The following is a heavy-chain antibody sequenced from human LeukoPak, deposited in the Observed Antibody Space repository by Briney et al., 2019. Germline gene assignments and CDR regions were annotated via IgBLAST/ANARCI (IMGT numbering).Heavy chain of an antibody. Sequence: GGSLRLSCAASGFTVSSNYMSWVRQAPGKGLEWVSVIYSGGSTYYADSVKGRFTISRDNSKNTLYLQMNSLRAEDTAVYYCARYLSEGPYYYDSSVAYWGQGTLVTVSS. D-gene: IGHD3-22*01. CDR3: ARYLSEGPYYYDSSVAY. J-gene: IGHJ4*02. V-gene: IGHV3-53*01. CDR1: GFTVSSNY. CDR2: IYSGGST.